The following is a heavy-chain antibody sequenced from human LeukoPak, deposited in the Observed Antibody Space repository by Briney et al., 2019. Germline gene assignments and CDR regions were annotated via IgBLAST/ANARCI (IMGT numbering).Heavy chain of an antibody. D-gene: IGHD2-15*01. CDR2: IKKTGSET. CDR1: GFTFSSYS. Sequence: GGSLRLSCAASGFTFSSYSMNWVRQAPGKGLEWVAYIKKTGSETYYVDSVKGRFTITRDNTRNSLFLQMYSLRAEDTAVYFCAREDGYCSGGNCYSYFDSWGQGTLVTVSS. V-gene: IGHV3-7*01. J-gene: IGHJ4*02. CDR3: AREDGYCSGGNCYSYFDS.